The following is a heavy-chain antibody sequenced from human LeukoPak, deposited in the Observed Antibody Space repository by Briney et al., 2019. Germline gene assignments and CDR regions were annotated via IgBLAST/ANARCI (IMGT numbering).Heavy chain of an antibody. D-gene: IGHD2-21*02. CDR3: ARGAPVVVTAIAY. CDR1: GFTISGHA. CDR2: IGGSGGST. J-gene: IGHJ4*02. V-gene: IGHV3-23*01. Sequence: PGGSLRLSCVASGFTISGHAMSWVRQAPGKGLEWVSAIGGSGGSTYYADSVKGRFTISRDNSKNTLYLQMNSLRAEDTAVYYCARGAPVVVTAIAYWGQGTLVTVSS.